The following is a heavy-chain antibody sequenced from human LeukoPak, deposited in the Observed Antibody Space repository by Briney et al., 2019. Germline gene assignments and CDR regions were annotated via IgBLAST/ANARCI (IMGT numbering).Heavy chain of an antibody. CDR1: GFTFSSYS. Sequence: GGSLRLSCAASGFTFSSYSRNWVRQAPGKGLEWVANIKRDGSDKYYVGSVEGRFTNSRDNDKNSLYLQMSSLRAEDTAIYYCARALYNRGWYPDYFDSWGQGALVTVSS. CDR2: IKRDGSDK. CDR3: ARALYNRGWYPDYFDS. D-gene: IGHD6-19*01. V-gene: IGHV3-7*01. J-gene: IGHJ4*02.